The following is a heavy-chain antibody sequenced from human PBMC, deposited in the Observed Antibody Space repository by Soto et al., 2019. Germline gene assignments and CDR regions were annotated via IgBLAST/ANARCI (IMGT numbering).Heavy chain of an antibody. V-gene: IGHV3-21*01. CDR1: GFTFSSYS. D-gene: IGHD1-26*01. Sequence: EVQLVESGGGLVKPGGSLRLSCAASGFTFSSYSMNWVRQAPGKGLEWVSSISSSSSYIYYADSVKGRFTISRDNAKNSLYLQMNRLRAEDTAVYYCARVAGWELTYFDYWGQGTLVTVSS. J-gene: IGHJ4*02. CDR3: ARVAGWELTYFDY. CDR2: ISSSSSYI.